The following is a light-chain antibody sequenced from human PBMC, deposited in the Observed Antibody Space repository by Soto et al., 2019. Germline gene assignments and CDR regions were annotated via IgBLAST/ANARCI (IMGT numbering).Light chain of an antibody. CDR2: PAS. Sequence: IQLTQSPSSLSASVGDRVTITCRASQGISSYLAWYQQKPGKAPKLLIYPASTLQSGVPSRFSGSGSGTDFTLTISSLQPEDFATYYCQQLNSYPRITFGPGTKVDIK. CDR1: QGISSY. V-gene: IGKV1-9*01. J-gene: IGKJ3*01. CDR3: QQLNSYPRIT.